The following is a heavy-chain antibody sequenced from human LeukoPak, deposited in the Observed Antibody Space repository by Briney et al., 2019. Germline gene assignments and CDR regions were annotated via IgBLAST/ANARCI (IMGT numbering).Heavy chain of an antibody. CDR3: ARRYYFVSGSYYPFDF. CDR1: GGSISDNDYS. CDR2: IHYSGTT. J-gene: IGHJ4*02. Sequence: SETLSLTCNVSGGSISDNDYSWDWLRQPPGKGLEWMGCIHYSGTTYSNPSLKSRISISVDTSKSQFSLKLRSVTAADTAVYYCARRYYFVSGSYYPFDFWGQGTLVTVSP. D-gene: IGHD3-10*01. V-gene: IGHV4-39*01.